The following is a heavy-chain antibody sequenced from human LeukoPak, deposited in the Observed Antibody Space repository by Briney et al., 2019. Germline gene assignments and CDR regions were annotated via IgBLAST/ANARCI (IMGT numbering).Heavy chain of an antibody. V-gene: IGHV4-59*08. J-gene: IGHJ4*02. D-gene: IGHD3-9*01. CDR2: IYYSGST. CDR3: ARHYYDILTGYTPFDC. CDR1: GGSISSYY. Sequence: SETLSLTCTVSGGSISSYYWSWIRQPPGKGLEWIGYIYYSGSTNYNPSLKSRVTISVDTSKNQFSLKLSSVTAADTAVYYCARHYYDILTGYTPFDCWGQGTLVTVSS.